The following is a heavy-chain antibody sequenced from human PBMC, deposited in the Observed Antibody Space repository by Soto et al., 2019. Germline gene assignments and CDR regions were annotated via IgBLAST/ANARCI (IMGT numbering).Heavy chain of an antibody. D-gene: IGHD1-26*01. J-gene: IGHJ4*02. CDR2: INPDGSET. CDR1: GFTFSHYW. Sequence: EVQLVESGGGLVQPGGSLRLSCEASGFTFSHYWMGWVRQAPGRGLEWVANINPDGSETYFVDSVEGRFTISRDNAKNSLHLQMNSLTVEDTALYYCVTVLWDLRVYWGQGTLVTVSS. CDR3: VTVLWDLRVY. V-gene: IGHV3-7*05.